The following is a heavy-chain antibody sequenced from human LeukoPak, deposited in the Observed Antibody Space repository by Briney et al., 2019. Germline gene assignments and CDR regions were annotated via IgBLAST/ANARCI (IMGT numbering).Heavy chain of an antibody. CDR1: GYTFTGYY. D-gene: IGHD4-17*01. J-gene: IGHJ4*02. Sequence: ALVKVSCKASGYTFTGYYMHWVRQAPGQGLEWMGWINPNSGGTNYAQKFQGRVTMTRDTSISTAYMELSRLRSDDTAVYYCARAPTVTKSKEFDYWGQGTLVTVSS. CDR3: ARAPTVTKSKEFDY. CDR2: INPNSGGT. V-gene: IGHV1-2*02.